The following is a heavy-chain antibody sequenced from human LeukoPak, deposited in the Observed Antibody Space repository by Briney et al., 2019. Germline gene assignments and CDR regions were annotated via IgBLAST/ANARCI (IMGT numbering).Heavy chain of an antibody. Sequence: GSLRLSCAASGFTFSSYWMSWVRQAPGKGLEWIGEIYHSGSTNYNPSLKSRVTISVDKSKNQFSLKLSSVTAADTAVYYCARRGFGELLAFDYWGQGTLVTVSS. CDR1: GFTFSSYW. D-gene: IGHD3-10*01. J-gene: IGHJ4*02. V-gene: IGHV4-4*02. CDR2: IYHSGST. CDR3: ARRGFGELLAFDY.